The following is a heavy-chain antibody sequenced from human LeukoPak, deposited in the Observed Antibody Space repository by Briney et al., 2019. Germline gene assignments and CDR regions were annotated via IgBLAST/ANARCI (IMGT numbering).Heavy chain of an antibody. V-gene: IGHV4-59*12. D-gene: IGHD2-2*01. Sequence: SETLSHTCIESGGSISSSYWSSIRPPPGKGLEWIGYIYYSGSTNYNPSLKSRVTISVDTSKNQFSLKLSSVTAADTAVYYCARYQKDIVVVPASAWFDPWGQGTLVTVSS. CDR2: IYYSGST. CDR3: ARYQKDIVVVPASAWFDP. CDR1: GGSISSSY. J-gene: IGHJ5*02.